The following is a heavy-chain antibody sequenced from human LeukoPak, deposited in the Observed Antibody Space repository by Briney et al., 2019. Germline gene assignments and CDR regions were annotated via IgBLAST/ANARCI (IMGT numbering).Heavy chain of an antibody. J-gene: IGHJ6*03. CDR1: GGSFSGYY. Sequence: SETLSLTCAVYGGSFSGYYWSWIRQPPGKGLEWIGEINHSGSTNYNPSLKSRVTISGDTSKNQFSLKRSSVTAADTAAYFCARVGYSYVINDWSRTGLGAYPTKYYYHMDVWGKGTTVTVSS. D-gene: IGHD5-18*01. V-gene: IGHV4-34*01. CDR3: ARVGYSYVINDWSRTGLGAYPTKYYYHMDV. CDR2: INHSGST.